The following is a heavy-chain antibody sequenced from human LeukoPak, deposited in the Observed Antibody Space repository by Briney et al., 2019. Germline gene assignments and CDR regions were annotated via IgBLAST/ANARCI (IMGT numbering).Heavy chain of an antibody. Sequence: ASVKVSCKASGGTFSTYAISWVRQAPGQGLEWMGRIIPVLGVANYAQKFQGRVTISADKSTSTAYMEVSSLRSEDTAVYYCATGLGTLWSGYYHDYWGQGTLVTVSS. CDR3: ATGLGTLWSGYYHDY. J-gene: IGHJ4*02. V-gene: IGHV1-69*04. D-gene: IGHD3-3*01. CDR1: GGTFSTYA. CDR2: IIPVLGVA.